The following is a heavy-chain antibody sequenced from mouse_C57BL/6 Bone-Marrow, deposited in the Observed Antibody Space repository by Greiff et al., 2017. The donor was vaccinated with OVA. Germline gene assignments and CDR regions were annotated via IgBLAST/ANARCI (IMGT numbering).Heavy chain of an antibody. CDR1: GYAFSSSW. D-gene: IGHD1-1*01. CDR3: ARGGFYYYFDY. V-gene: IGHV1-82*01. CDR2: IYPGDGDT. Sequence: QVQLQQSGPELVKPGASVKISCKASGYAFSSSWMNWVKQRPGKGLEWIGRIYPGDGDTNYNGKFKGKATLTADKSSSTAYMQLSSLTSEDSAVYVCARGGFYYYFDYWGQGTTLTVSS. J-gene: IGHJ2*01.